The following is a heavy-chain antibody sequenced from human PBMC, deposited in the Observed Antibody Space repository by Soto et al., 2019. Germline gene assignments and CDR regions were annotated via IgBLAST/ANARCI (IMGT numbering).Heavy chain of an antibody. J-gene: IGHJ3*02. V-gene: IGHV3-9*01. CDR2: ISWNSGSI. CDR1: GFTFDDYA. CDR3: AKDIIRRNFWSGYYKGDAFDI. D-gene: IGHD3-3*01. Sequence: GGSLRLSCAASGFTFDDYAMHWVRQAPGKGLEWVSGISWNSGSIGYADSVKGRFTISRDNAKNSLYLQMNSLRAEDTALYYRAKDIIRRNFWSGYYKGDAFDIWGQGTMVTVSS.